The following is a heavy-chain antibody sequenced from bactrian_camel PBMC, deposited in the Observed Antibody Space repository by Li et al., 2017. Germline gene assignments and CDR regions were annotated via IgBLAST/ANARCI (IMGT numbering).Heavy chain of an antibody. CDR1: GISFDDSD. CDR3: AAEFAKFCKGMVVGPSTRAY. J-gene: IGHJ4*01. V-gene: IGHV3S63*01. Sequence: VQLVESGGGSVQAGGSLSLSCTASGISFDDSDMGWCRQAPGNECELVSSIGTDGSTYYADSVKGRFTISRDNAKNTVYLQMTSLKPEDTAMYTCAAEFAKFCKGMVVGPSTRAYWGQGTQVTVS. CDR2: IGTDGST. D-gene: IGHD2*01.